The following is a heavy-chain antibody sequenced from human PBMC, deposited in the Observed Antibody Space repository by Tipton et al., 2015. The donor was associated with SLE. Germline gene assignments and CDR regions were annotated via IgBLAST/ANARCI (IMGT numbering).Heavy chain of an antibody. CDR3: ARLISAYDCNFDY. J-gene: IGHJ4*02. V-gene: IGHV4-39*07. CDR2: MHHTGAT. CDR1: GGSIRSSSFY. D-gene: IGHD5-12*01. Sequence: TLSLTCSVSGGSIRSSSFYWGWIRQPPGKGLEWIGSMHHTGATYSSPSLKSRVTLSLDKSQNQFSLKLTSVTAADTALYYCARLISAYDCNFDYWGQGTLVTVSS.